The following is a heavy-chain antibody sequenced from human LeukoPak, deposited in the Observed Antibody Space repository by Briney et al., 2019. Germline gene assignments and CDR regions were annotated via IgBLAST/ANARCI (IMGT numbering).Heavy chain of an antibody. CDR3: ASSTLGYCSGGSCYYYYYYMDV. J-gene: IGHJ6*03. Sequence: GGSLRLSCAASGFTFSSYGMHWVRQAPGKGLEWVAFIRYDGNNKNYADSVRGRFTISRDNSKNTVYLQMNSLRAEDTAVYYCASSTLGYCSGGSCYYYYYYMDVWGKGTTVTVSS. CDR2: IRYDGNNK. V-gene: IGHV3-30*02. CDR1: GFTFSSYG. D-gene: IGHD2-15*01.